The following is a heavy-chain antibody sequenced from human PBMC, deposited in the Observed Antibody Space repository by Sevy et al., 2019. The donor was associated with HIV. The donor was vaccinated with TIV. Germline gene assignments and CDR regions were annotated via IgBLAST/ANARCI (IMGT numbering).Heavy chain of an antibody. Sequence: GGSLRLSCAASGLTVSDNFMSWVRQAPGKGLEWVSVIYIGGTTYYADSVKGRFTISRDNSKNTIYLPMNSLRTEDTAVYYCARGKHVSGYYGSFDYWGQGALVTVSS. CDR3: ARGKHVSGYYGSFDY. CDR2: IYIGGTT. CDR1: GLTVSDNF. V-gene: IGHV3-53*01. J-gene: IGHJ4*02. D-gene: IGHD5-12*01.